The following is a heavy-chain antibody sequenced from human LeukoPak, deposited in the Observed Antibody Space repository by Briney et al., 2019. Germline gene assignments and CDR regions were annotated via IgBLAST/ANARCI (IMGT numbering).Heavy chain of an antibody. J-gene: IGHJ4*02. CDR3: ARDGPGIAVAGHFDY. Sequence: GGSLRLSCAASGFTFDDYGMSWVRQAPGKGLEWMAVISYDGSNTNYADSVKGRYTISRDNSKNTLYLQMNSLRVEDTALYYCARDGPGIAVAGHFDYWGQGTLVTVSS. V-gene: IGHV3-30*03. CDR1: GFTFDDYG. CDR2: ISYDGSNT. D-gene: IGHD6-19*01.